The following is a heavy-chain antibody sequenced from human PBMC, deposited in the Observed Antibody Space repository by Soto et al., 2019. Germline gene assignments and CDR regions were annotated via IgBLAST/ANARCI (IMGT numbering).Heavy chain of an antibody. D-gene: IGHD3-10*01. J-gene: IGHJ4*02. Sequence: QVQLVQSGAEVKKPGASVKVSCKASGYPFTSYGISWVRQAPGQGREWMGWISAYNGNTNYAQKRWGRVTRTTDTSTSPDYMELRSLRSDDTAVYYCALYYYGSWSYYTTKYEMYYFDYWGQGTLVTVSS. CDR2: ISAYNGNT. CDR3: ALYYYGSWSYYTTKYEMYYFDY. CDR1: GYPFTSYG. V-gene: IGHV1-18*01.